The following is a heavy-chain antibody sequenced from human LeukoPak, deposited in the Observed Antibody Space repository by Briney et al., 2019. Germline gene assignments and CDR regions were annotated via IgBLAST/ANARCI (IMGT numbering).Heavy chain of an antibody. D-gene: IGHD5-18*01. V-gene: IGHV4-38-2*02. CDR2: IYHSGST. CDR1: GYSISSGYY. Sequence: SETLSLTCTVSGYSISSGYYWGWIRQPPGKGLEWIGSIYHSGSTYYNPSLKSRVTISVDTSKNQFSLKLSSVTAADTAVYYCARVDTAMPNFGGQEPLVTVPS. J-gene: IGHJ4*02. CDR3: ARVDTAMPNF.